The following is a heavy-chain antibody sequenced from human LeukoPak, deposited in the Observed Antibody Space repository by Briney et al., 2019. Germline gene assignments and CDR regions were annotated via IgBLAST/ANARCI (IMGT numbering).Heavy chain of an antibody. Sequence: PGGSLRLSCAASGFIFSNYWMSWVRQAPGKGLEWVANIKQDGSEEYYVDSVKGRFTISRDNAKNSLYLQMNSLRAEDTAVYYCAREQQLVHWGQGTLVTVSS. D-gene: IGHD6-13*01. CDR1: GFIFSNYW. CDR2: IKQDGSEE. V-gene: IGHV3-7*05. J-gene: IGHJ4*02. CDR3: AREQQLVH.